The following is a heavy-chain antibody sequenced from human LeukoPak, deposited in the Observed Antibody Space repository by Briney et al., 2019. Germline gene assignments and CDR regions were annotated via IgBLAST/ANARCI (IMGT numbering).Heavy chain of an antibody. J-gene: IGHJ4*02. CDR3: ARGTSTYSDRHDY. V-gene: IGHV3-74*01. Sequence: GGSLRLSCEASGFTFSSHLMHWVRQAPGKGLVWVSRISTDGSTTIYADSVKGRFTISRDNAKNTLYLQMNSLRAEDTAVYYRARGTSTYSDRHDYWGQGTLVTVSS. CDR2: ISTDGSTT. CDR1: GFTFSSHL. D-gene: IGHD4-17*01.